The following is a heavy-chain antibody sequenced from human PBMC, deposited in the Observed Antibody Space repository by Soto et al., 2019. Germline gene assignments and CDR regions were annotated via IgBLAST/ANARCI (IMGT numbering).Heavy chain of an antibody. Sequence: PSETLSLTCTVSGVSISSGDYYWSWIRQPPGKGLEWIGYIYYSGSTYYNPSLKSRVTISVDTSKNQFSLKLSSVTAADTAVYYCARGGRYCSGGSCYFVFDYWGQGTLVTVSS. D-gene: IGHD2-15*01. CDR3: ARGGRYCSGGSCYFVFDY. V-gene: IGHV4-30-4*01. J-gene: IGHJ4*02. CDR2: IYYSGST. CDR1: GVSISSGDYY.